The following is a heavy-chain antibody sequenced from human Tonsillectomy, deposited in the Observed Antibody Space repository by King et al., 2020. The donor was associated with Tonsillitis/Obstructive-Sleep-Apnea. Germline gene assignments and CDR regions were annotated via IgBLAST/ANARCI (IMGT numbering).Heavy chain of an antibody. J-gene: IGHJ3*02. V-gene: IGHV4-39*01. CDR3: AAGGPGRDVFNI. CDR1: GGSIRSTSQY. Sequence: QLQESGPGLVKPSETLSLTCTVSGGSIRSTSQYWGWIRQPPGKGLEWIGSIYYSGSTYYNPSLKSRVIIYVDTSKNQFSLKLSSVTAADTAVYYCAAGGPGRDVFNIWAQGTMAPVSS. D-gene: IGHD3-16*01. CDR2: IYYSGST.